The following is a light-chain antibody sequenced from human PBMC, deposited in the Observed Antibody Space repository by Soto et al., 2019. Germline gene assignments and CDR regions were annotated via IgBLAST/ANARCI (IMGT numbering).Light chain of an antibody. V-gene: IGKV3-20*01. J-gene: IGKJ1*01. Sequence: LTQSPVTLSLSPGDRATLSCTASQSVTSSFLAWYQQKPGQAPRLLIYGTSSRATGIPDRFSGSGSGTDFTLTISRQEPEDFAVYYCQQYGSSPITFGQGTKVDI. CDR2: GTS. CDR3: QQYGSSPIT. CDR1: QSVTSSF.